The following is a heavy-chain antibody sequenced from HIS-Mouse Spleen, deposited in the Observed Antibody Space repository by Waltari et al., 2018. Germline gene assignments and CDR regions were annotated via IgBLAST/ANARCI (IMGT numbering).Heavy chain of an antibody. J-gene: IGHJ2*01. D-gene: IGHD6-13*01. Sequence: QLQLQESGPGLVKPSETLSLTCTVSGGSISSSSYYWGWIRQPPGKGLEWIGSIHYSGGTHYNPSLKSRVTISVDTSKNQFSRKLSSVTAADTAVYYCAREIPYSSSWYDWYFDLWGRGTLVTVSS. V-gene: IGHV4-39*07. CDR3: AREIPYSSSWYDWYFDL. CDR1: GGSISSSSYY. CDR2: IHYSGGT.